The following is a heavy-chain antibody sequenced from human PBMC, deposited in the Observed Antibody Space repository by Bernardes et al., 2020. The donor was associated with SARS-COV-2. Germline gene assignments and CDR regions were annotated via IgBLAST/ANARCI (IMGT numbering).Heavy chain of an antibody. V-gene: IGHV4-59*08. CDR3: ARQEAGDRPYYYGMDV. J-gene: IGHJ6*02. CDR2: IYYSGST. D-gene: IGHD2-21*02. CDR1: GGSISSYY. Sequence: SEPLSLTCTVSGGSISSYYWSWIRQPPGKGLEWIGYIYYSGSTNYNPSLKSRVTISVDTSKNQFSLKLSSVTAADTAVYYCARQEAGDRPYYYGMDVWGQGTTVTVSS.